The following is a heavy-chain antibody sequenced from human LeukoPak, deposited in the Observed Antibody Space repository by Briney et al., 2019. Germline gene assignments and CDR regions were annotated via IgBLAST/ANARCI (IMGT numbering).Heavy chain of an antibody. CDR2: ISGRGDYT. CDR3: AKGYTYGSD. D-gene: IGHD5-18*01. V-gene: IGHV3-23*01. J-gene: IGHJ4*02. Sequence: GGSLRLSCAASGFTFTNYAMNWVRQAPGKGLHWVSTISGRGDYTYYADSVKGRFTISRDNSKNTLYLQMNSLRAEDTAVYYCAKGYTYGSDWGQGTLVTVSS. CDR1: GFTFTNYA.